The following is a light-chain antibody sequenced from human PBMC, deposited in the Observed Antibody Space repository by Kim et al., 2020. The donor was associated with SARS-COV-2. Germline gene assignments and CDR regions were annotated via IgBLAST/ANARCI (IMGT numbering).Light chain of an antibody. CDR3: QHYDTIGIT. J-gene: IGKJ5*01. Sequence: QMTQSPSSLSVSVGDRVTITCQASQDISDSLNWYQQKPGKVPKLLIYDASNLETGVPSRFSASGSGTDFSLRISSLQPEDIATYYCQHYDTIGITFGQGHDWRL. V-gene: IGKV1-33*01. CDR2: DAS. CDR1: QDISDS.